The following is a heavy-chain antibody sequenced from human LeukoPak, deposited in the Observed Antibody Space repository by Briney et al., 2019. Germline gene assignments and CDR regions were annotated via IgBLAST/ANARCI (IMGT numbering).Heavy chain of an antibody. CDR2: ISSSSSYI. CDR3: AFSGIWNDYFDY. CDR1: GFTFSSYS. D-gene: IGHD1-1*01. J-gene: IGHJ4*02. Sequence: PGGSLRLSCAVSGFTFSSYSMNWVRQAPGKGLEWVSSISSSSSYIYYADSVKGRFTISRDNAKNSLYLQMNSLRAEDTAVYYCAFSGIWNDYFDYWGQGTLVTVSS. V-gene: IGHV3-21*01.